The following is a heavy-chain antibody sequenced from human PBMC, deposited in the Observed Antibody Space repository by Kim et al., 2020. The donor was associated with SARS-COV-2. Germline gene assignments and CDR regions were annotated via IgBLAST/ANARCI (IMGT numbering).Heavy chain of an antibody. D-gene: IGHD3-10*01. V-gene: IGHV1-3*01. Sequence: ASVKVCCKASGYTFDTFSLYWLRQAPGQRFEWMGWINGGNGNTRYSQNFQGRVIFTRDTSATTAYMELTSLTFKDTAVYYCAREGSGSYNWLDPWGQGTL. CDR3: AREGSGSYNWLDP. J-gene: IGHJ5*02. CDR1: GYTFDTFS. CDR2: INGGNGNT.